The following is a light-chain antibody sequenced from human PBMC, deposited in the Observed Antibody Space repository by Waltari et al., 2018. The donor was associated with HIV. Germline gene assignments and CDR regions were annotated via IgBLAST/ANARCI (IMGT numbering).Light chain of an antibody. Sequence: DIQMTQSPSTLSASVGDRVTITCRASQSIRSWLAWYQQKPGKAPKLLIYEASSLESGVPSKFHGHGSGTEFTGTINNLQPDDFATYYCQQYNTSEGTFGQGTKVDVK. CDR3: QQYNTSEGT. J-gene: IGKJ1*01. V-gene: IGKV1-5*03. CDR2: EAS. CDR1: QSIRSW.